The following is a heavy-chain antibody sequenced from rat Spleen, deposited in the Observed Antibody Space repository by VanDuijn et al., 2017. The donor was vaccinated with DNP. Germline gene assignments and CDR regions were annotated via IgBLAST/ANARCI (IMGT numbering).Heavy chain of an antibody. D-gene: IGHD1-10*01. V-gene: IGHV5-22*01. CDR1: GVTFSDYY. Sequence: EVQLVESGGGLVQPGRSLKLSCAATGVTFSDYYMAWVRQAPTKGLEWVASISYEGSNTYYGDSVKGRFTISRDNAKSTLYLQMNSLRSEDTATYYCARRGYNNAWYFDFWGPGTMVAVSS. J-gene: IGHJ1*01. CDR3: ARRGYNNAWYFDF. CDR2: ISYEGSNT.